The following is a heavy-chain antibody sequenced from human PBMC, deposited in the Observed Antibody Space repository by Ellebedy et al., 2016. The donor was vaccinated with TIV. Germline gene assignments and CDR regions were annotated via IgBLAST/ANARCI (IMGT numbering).Heavy chain of an antibody. CDR3: TTDPYCSGGSCSHFDY. V-gene: IGHV3-15*01. CDR1: GFTFSDYY. CDR2: IKSKTDGGTT. J-gene: IGHJ4*02. D-gene: IGHD2-15*01. Sequence: GESLKISCAASGFTFSDYYMSWVRQAPGKGLEWVGRIKSKTDGGTTDYAAPVKGRFTISRDDSENTLYLQMNSLKTEDTAVYYCTTDPYCSGGSCSHFDYWGQGTLVTVSS.